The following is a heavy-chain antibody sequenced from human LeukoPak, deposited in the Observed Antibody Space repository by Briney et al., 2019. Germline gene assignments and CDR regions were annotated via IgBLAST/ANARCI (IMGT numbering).Heavy chain of an antibody. V-gene: IGHV3-30*04. D-gene: IGHD3-10*01. J-gene: IGHJ5*02. CDR1: GFTFSSYA. CDR2: ISYDGSNK. Sequence: VRSLRLSCAASGFTFSSYAMHWVRQAPGKGLEWVAVISYDGSNKYYADSVKGRFTISRDNSKNTLYLQMNSLRAEDTAVYYCARDHIPVTMVRGVILESNWFDPWGQGTLVTVSS. CDR3: ARDHIPVTMVRGVILESNWFDP.